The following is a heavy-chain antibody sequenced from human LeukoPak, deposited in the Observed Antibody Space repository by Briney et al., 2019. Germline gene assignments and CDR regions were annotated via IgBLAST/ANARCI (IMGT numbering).Heavy chain of an antibody. Sequence: ASVKVSCKAFGYTLSDYYIQWLRQAPGQGLEWVGWIRPNNGGTHSAQKFQGRVSMTKDASINAAYMELNSLTSDDTAVYFCVRLLEGAYHYDYWGQGTLVIVSS. CDR2: IRPNNGGT. V-gene: IGHV1-2*02. J-gene: IGHJ4*02. CDR3: VRLLEGAYHYDY. CDR1: GYTLSDYY. D-gene: IGHD3-3*01.